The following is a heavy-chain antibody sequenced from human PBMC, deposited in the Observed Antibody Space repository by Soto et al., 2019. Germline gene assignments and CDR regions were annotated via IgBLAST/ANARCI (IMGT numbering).Heavy chain of an antibody. Sequence: GGSLRLSCAASGFTFSNYGMHWVRQAPGKGLEWVAIISFGGDNKYYSDSVKGRFTISRDNSKNMVFLQMNSLRPEDTAVYYCVKPKEHFYDSSPGETWGQGAPVTVSS. CDR3: VKPKEHFYDSSPGET. CDR1: GFTFSNYG. J-gene: IGHJ5*02. CDR2: ISFGGDNK. V-gene: IGHV3-30*18. D-gene: IGHD3-22*01.